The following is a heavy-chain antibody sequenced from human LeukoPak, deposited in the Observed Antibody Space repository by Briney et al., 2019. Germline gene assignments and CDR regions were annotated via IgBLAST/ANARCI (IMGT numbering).Heavy chain of an antibody. D-gene: IGHD3-3*01. V-gene: IGHV1-2*02. CDR1: GYTFTGYY. J-gene: IGHJ4*02. CDR2: INPNSGGT. CDR3: ARVRSPRVDFWSGYPLSTEKYYFDY. Sequence: ASVKVSCKASGYTFTGYYMHWVRQAPGQGLEWMGWINPNSGGTNYAQKFQGRVTMTRDTPISTAYMELSRLRSDDTAVYYCARVRSPRVDFWSGYPLSTEKYYFDYWGQGTLVTVSS.